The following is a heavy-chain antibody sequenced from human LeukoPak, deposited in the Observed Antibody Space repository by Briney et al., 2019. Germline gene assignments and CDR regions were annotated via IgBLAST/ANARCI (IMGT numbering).Heavy chain of an antibody. CDR2: INPNSGGT. CDR3: ARDYYDSSGYYYTHYLDY. CDR1: GYTFTGYY. V-gene: IGHV1-2*02. D-gene: IGHD3-22*01. J-gene: IGHJ4*02. Sequence: ASVKVSCKASGYTFTGYYMHWVRQAPGQGLEWMGWINPNSGGTNYAQKFQGRVTMTRDTSISTAYMELSRLRSDDTAVYYCARDYYDSSGYYYTHYLDYWGQGTLATVSS.